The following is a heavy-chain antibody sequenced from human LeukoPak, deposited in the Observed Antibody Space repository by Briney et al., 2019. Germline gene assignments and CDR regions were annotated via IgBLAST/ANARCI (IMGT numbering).Heavy chain of an antibody. J-gene: IGHJ6*02. CDR2: INPNNGGT. D-gene: IGHD6-13*01. CDR1: GYTFTGYY. Sequence: GASVKVSCKASGYTFTGYYMHWVRQAPGQGLEWMGWINPNNGGTNYAQKFQGRVTMTRDTSISTAYMELTRLRSDDTDVYYCARGFSSSSWYGMDVWGQGTTVTVSS. V-gene: IGHV1-2*02. CDR3: ARGFSSSSWYGMDV.